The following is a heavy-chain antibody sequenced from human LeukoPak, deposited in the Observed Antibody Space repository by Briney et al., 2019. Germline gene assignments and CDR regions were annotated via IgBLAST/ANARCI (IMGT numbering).Heavy chain of an antibody. D-gene: IGHD3-16*01. CDR2: IRCSSGTI. V-gene: IGHV3-48*01. CDR3: ARRSEFGVLYYMDV. Sequence: GGSLTLSCAASGFTFSTYSMNWVRQAPGKGLEWVSYIRCSSGTIYYADSVKGRFTISRDNAKNSLYLQMNSLRAEDTAVYYCARRSEFGVLYYMDVWGKGTTVTVSS. CDR1: GFTFSTYS. J-gene: IGHJ6*03.